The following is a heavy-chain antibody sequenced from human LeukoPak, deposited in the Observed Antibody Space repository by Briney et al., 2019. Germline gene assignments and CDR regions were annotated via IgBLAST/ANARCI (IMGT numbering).Heavy chain of an antibody. CDR3: ARLYYYGSGSYYSVGAFDI. J-gene: IGHJ3*02. CDR1: GGSISSYY. D-gene: IGHD3-10*01. CDR2: IYYSGST. Sequence: SETLSLTCTVSGGSISSYYWSWIRQPPGKGLEWIGYIYYSGSTNYNPSLKSRVTISVDTSKNQFSLKLSSVTAADTAVYYCARLYYYGSGSYYSVGAFDIWGQGTMVTVSS. V-gene: IGHV4-59*01.